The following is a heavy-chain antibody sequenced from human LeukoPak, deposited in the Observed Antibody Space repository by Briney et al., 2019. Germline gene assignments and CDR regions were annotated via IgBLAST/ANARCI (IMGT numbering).Heavy chain of an antibody. D-gene: IGHD3-22*01. Sequence: ASVKVCCKASAYTFSSYGISWVRQAPGQGLEWMGWISAYNGNTNYAQKLQGRVNMSGDTSTSRAYVELRSVRSDDTAVYYCARKDYYDSSGYSDYWGQGTLVTVSS. CDR3: ARKDYYDSSGYSDY. CDR1: AYTFSSYG. J-gene: IGHJ4*02. CDR2: ISAYNGNT. V-gene: IGHV1-18*01.